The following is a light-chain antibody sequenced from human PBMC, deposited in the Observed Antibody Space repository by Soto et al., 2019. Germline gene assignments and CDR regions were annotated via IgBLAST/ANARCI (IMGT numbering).Light chain of an antibody. CDR2: GAS. CDR3: QQKT. J-gene: IGKJ1*01. CDR1: QSVSSSY. V-gene: IGKV3-20*01. Sequence: EIVLTQSPGTLSLSPGERATLSCRASQSVSSSYLAWYQQKPGQAPRLLIYGASSRATGIPDRFSGSGSGTDFTLTISILEPEDFAVYYCQQKTFGQGTKVDIK.